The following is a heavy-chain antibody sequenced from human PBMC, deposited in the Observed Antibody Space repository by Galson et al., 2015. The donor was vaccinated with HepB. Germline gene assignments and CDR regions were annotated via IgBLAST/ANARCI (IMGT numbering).Heavy chain of an antibody. D-gene: IGHD4-17*01. CDR2: IKSKTDGGTT. CDR1: GFTFSNAW. J-gene: IGHJ2*01. V-gene: IGHV3-15*01. Sequence: SLRLSCAASGFTFSNAWMSWVRQAPGKGLEWVGRIKSKTDGGTTDYAAPVKGRFTISRDDSKNTLYLQMNSLKTEDTAVYYCTTAFTTVTNPYWYFDLWGRGTLVTVSS. CDR3: TTAFTTVTNPYWYFDL.